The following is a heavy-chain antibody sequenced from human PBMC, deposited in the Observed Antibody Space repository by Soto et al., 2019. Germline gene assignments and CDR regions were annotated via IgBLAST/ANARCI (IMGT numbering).Heavy chain of an antibody. V-gene: IGHV3-33*01. CDR2: IWYDGSKK. CDR3: AIPDSSSGPGYFQD. D-gene: IGHD6-6*01. Sequence: QVQLVESGGGVVQPEGSLRLSCAASGFSFSDYGMHWVRQAPGKGLEWVAVIWYDGSKKYYADSVKGRFTTSRDNSKNTLYLQMNRLRAEDTAVYYCAIPDSSSGPGYFQDWGQGTLVTVSS. J-gene: IGHJ1*01. CDR1: GFSFSDYG.